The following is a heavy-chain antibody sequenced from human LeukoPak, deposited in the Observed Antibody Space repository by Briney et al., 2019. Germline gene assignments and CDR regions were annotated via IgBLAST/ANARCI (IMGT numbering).Heavy chain of an antibody. CDR2: ISGSGGST. V-gene: IGHV3-23*01. J-gene: IGHJ4*02. CDR3: ARDASYYDSSGYSSY. Sequence: PGGSLRLSCAASGFTFSSYAMSWVRQAPGKGLEWVSAISGSGGSTYYADSVKGRFTISRDNSKNTLYLQMNSLRAEDTAVYYCARDASYYDSSGYSSYWGQGTLVTVSS. CDR1: GFTFSSYA. D-gene: IGHD3-22*01.